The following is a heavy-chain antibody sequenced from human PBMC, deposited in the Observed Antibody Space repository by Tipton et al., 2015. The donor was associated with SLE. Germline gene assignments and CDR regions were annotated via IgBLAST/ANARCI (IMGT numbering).Heavy chain of an antibody. J-gene: IGHJ4*02. CDR3: AGSIVPWAY. V-gene: IGHV4-39*07. D-gene: IGHD3-16*02. CDR2: MFYTGST. CDR1: GGSISSSNYN. Sequence: TLSLTCTVSGGSISSSNYNWGWIRQPPGKGLEWIGNMFYTGSTYYNPSLKSRVTISVDMSKNQFSLRLTSVTAADTAVYYCAGSIVPWAYWGQGTLVTVSS.